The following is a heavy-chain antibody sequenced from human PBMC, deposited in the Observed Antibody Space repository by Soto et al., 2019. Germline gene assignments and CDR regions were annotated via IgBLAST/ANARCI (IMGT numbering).Heavy chain of an antibody. D-gene: IGHD1-26*01. J-gene: IGHJ4*02. CDR3: ARDGAGIVGATGLDY. CDR1: GGTFSSYA. Sequence: QVQLVQSGAEVKKPGSSVKVSCKASGGTFSSYAISWVRQAPGQGLEWMGGIIPIFGTANYAQKLQGRVTITADESTSTAYMELSSLRSEDTAVYYCARDGAGIVGATGLDYWGQGTLVTVSS. V-gene: IGHV1-69*01. CDR2: IIPIFGTA.